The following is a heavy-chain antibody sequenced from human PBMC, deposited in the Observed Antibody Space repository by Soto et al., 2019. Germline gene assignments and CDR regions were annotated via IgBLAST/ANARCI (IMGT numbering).Heavy chain of an antibody. CDR3: TRGQAGGSYSDY. CDR1: GFTFRDHA. J-gene: IGHJ4*02. Sequence: GGSLRLSCTASGFTFRDHAMTWVRQAPGIWLESVGFIRSKAYGATTEYAASVKGRFTISRDDSKAIAYLQMNSLKTEDTAVYFCTRGQAGGSYSDYWGQGXLVTVYS. V-gene: IGHV3-49*04. CDR2: IRSKAYGATT. D-gene: IGHD1-26*01.